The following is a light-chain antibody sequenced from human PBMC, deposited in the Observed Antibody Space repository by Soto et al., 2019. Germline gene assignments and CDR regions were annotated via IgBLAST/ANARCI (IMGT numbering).Light chain of an antibody. V-gene: IGLV2-14*01. Sequence: QSALTQPDSVSGSPGQSITISCTGTSSDVGLYNYVSWYQQHPGKAPKVMIYEVTNRPSGVSTRFSGSKSGNTASLTISGLQAEDEAEYYCCSFTTGNTAYVFGTGTKLTVL. CDR2: EVT. J-gene: IGLJ1*01. CDR3: CSFTTGNTAYV. CDR1: SSDVGLYNY.